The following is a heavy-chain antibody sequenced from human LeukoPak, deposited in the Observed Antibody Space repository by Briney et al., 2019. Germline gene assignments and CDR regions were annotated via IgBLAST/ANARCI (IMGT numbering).Heavy chain of an antibody. CDR2: IYSGGST. CDR3: ARDHYDSSGC. J-gene: IGHJ4*02. D-gene: IGHD3-22*01. Sequence: GGSLRLSCTVSGFTVSSNSMSWVRQAPGKGLEWVSVIYSGGSTYYADSVKGRFTISRDNSKNTLYLQMNSLRAEDTAVYYCARDHYDSSGCWGQGTLVTVSS. CDR1: GFTVSSNS. V-gene: IGHV3-66*01.